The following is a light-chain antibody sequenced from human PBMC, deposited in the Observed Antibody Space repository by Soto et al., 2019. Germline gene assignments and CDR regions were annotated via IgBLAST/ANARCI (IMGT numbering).Light chain of an antibody. J-gene: IGKJ1*01. CDR3: QHYGDSSWT. CDR1: QSVSSY. V-gene: IGKV3-11*01. Sequence: EIVLTQSPATLSLSPGERATLSCRASQSVSSYLVWYQQRPGQAPRLLIDDASNRATGIPARFSGSGSGTDFTLTISSLEPEDFAVYFCQHYGDSSWTFGQGTKVDIK. CDR2: DAS.